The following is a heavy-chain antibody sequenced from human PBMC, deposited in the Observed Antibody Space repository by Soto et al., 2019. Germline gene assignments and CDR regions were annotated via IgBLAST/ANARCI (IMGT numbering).Heavy chain of an antibody. CDR3: AKDRTSYYDFWSGYFENNWFDP. Sequence: TGGSLRLSCAASGFTFSSYAMSWVRQAPGKGLEWVSAISGSGGSTYYADSVKGRFTISRDNSKNTLYLQMNGLRAEDTAVYYCAKDRTSYYDFWSGYFENNWFDPWGQGTLVTVSS. V-gene: IGHV3-23*01. D-gene: IGHD3-3*01. CDR2: ISGSGGST. J-gene: IGHJ5*02. CDR1: GFTFSSYA.